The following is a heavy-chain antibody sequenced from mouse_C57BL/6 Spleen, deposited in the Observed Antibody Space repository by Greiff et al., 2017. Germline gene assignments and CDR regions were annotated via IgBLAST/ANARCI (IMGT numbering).Heavy chain of an antibody. Sequence: VQLQQSGAELAQPGASVKLSCKASGYTFTSYWMHWVKQRPGQGLEWIGYINPSSGYTKYNQKFKDKATLTADKSSSTAYIQLSSLTYEDSAVYYCAVITTVVATDYWGQGTTLTVSS. D-gene: IGHD1-1*01. CDR3: AVITTVVATDY. J-gene: IGHJ2*01. CDR1: GYTFTSYW. V-gene: IGHV1-7*01. CDR2: INPSSGYT.